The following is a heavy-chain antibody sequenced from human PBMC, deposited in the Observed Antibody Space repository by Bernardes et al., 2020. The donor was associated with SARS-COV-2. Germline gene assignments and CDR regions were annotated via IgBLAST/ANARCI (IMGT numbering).Heavy chain of an antibody. CDR1: GFTFSSYG. D-gene: IGHD5-18*01. Sequence: GGSLRLSCAASGFTFSSYGMHWVRQAPGKGLEWVAVIWYDGSNKYYADSVKGRFTISRDNSKNTLYLQMNSLRAEDTAVYYCARERGGYSYGTYYYYGMDVWGQGTTVTVSS. CDR2: IWYDGSNK. J-gene: IGHJ6*02. CDR3: ARERGGYSYGTYYYYGMDV. V-gene: IGHV3-33*01.